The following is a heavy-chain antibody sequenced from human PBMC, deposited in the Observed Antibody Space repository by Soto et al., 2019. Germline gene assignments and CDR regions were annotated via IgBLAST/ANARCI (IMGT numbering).Heavy chain of an antibody. D-gene: IGHD2-8*01. V-gene: IGHV3-48*03. CDR1: GFTFRDYE. J-gene: IGHJ6*02. Sequence: EMQVAESGGGLVQPGGSLRLSCTAPGFTFRDYEMSWVRRAPGKGLEWLSYISDDGTSMQYAESVKGRFTISRDNSKTSVYLQMSILRGDDTSVYFCATAPGGVFYYAMDVWGQEVTVTVSS. CDR3: ATAPGGVFYYAMDV. CDR2: ISDDGTSM.